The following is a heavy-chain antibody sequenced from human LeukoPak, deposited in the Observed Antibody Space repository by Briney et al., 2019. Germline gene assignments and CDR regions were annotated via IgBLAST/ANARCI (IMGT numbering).Heavy chain of an antibody. J-gene: IGHJ4*02. CDR3: ASSGSYRFDY. CDR2: ITASGTAM. Sequence: GGSLRLSCAASGFTFSSYSMNWVRQAQGKGLEWVSHITASGTAMFYADSVKGRFTISRDNAKNSLYLQMNSLRDEDTAVYYCASSGSYRFDYWGQGTLVTVSS. D-gene: IGHD1-26*01. CDR1: GFTFSSYS. V-gene: IGHV3-48*02.